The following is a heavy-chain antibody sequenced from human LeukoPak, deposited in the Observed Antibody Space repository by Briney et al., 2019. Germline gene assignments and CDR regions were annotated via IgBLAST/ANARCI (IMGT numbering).Heavy chain of an antibody. CDR3: ARDPSGAAAANY. Sequence: SETLSLTCTVSGYSISSGYYWGWIRQPPGKGLAWIGSIYQSGSTYYSPSLKSRVTVSVDTSKNQFSLKLSSVTAADTAVYYCARDPSGAAAANYWGQGTLVTVSS. D-gene: IGHD6-13*01. CDR2: IYQSGST. CDR1: GYSISSGYY. J-gene: IGHJ4*02. V-gene: IGHV4-38-2*02.